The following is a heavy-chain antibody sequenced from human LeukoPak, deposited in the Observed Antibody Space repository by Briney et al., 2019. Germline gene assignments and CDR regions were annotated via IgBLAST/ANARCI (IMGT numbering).Heavy chain of an antibody. CDR1: GYTFTGYY. Sequence: ASVKVSCKASGYTFTGYYMHWVRQAPGQGLEWMGWINPNSGGTNYAQKFQGRVTMTRDTSISTAYMELSRLRSDDTAVYYCARDLGGYYLSLDYWGQGTLVTVSS. D-gene: IGHD3-22*01. CDR3: ARDLGGYYLSLDY. V-gene: IGHV1-2*02. J-gene: IGHJ4*02. CDR2: INPNSGGT.